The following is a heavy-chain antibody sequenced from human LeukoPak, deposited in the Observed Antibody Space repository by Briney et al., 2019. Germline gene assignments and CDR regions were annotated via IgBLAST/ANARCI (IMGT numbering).Heavy chain of an antibody. D-gene: IGHD2-2*03. CDR1: GFTFSSYE. Sequence: PGGSLRLSCAASGFTFSSYEMNWVRQAPGKGLEWVSYISSSGSGSTIYYADSVKGRFTISRDNAKNLLYLQMNSLRAEDTAVYYCARGTGYCLDPWGQGTLVTVSS. CDR2: ISSSGSGSTI. V-gene: IGHV3-48*03. CDR3: ARGTGYCLDP. J-gene: IGHJ5*02.